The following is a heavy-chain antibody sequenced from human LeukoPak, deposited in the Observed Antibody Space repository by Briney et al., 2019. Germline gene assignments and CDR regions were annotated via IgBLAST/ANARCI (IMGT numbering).Heavy chain of an antibody. D-gene: IGHD2-2*01. V-gene: IGHV3-7*01. CDR1: GFTFSGYW. CDR3: ASTPSLCSSTSCLFDY. J-gene: IGHJ4*02. CDR2: IKLDGSET. Sequence: PGGSLRLSCAASGFTFSGYWMNWVRQAPGKGLEWVANIKLDGSETHYADSVEGRFTISRDDARNSLYLQMHSLRVEDTAVYYCASTPSLCSSTSCLFDYWGQGTLVTVSS.